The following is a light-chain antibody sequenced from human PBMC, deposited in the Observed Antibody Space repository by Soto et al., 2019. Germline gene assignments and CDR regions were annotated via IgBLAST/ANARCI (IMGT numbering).Light chain of an antibody. J-gene: IGLJ2*01. Sequence: QSVLTQPPSASGTPGQRVTISCSGSSSNIGSNTVHWYQQLPGTAPKLLIYNNNKRPSGVPARFSGSKSGTSASPAISGLESEDEADYYCAAWDDSLNGVVFGGGTKLTVL. V-gene: IGLV1-44*01. CDR2: NNN. CDR1: SSNIGSNT. CDR3: AAWDDSLNGVV.